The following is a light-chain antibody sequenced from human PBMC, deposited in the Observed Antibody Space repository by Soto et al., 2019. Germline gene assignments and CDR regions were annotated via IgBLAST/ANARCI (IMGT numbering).Light chain of an antibody. J-gene: IGKJ2*01. CDR3: QQSYSTPQT. CDR1: QSISSY. Sequence: DIQMNQSPSSLSASVGDRVTITCRASQSISSYLNWYQQKPGKAPKLLIYAAYSLQSGVPSRFSGSGSGTDFTLTISSLQPEDFATYYCQQSYSTPQTFGQVTKLEIK. V-gene: IGKV1-39*01. CDR2: AAY.